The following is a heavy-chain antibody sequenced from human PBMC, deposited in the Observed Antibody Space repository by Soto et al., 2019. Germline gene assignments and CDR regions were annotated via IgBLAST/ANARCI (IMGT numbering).Heavy chain of an antibody. Sequence: GESLKISCKGSGYSFTSYWIGWVRQMPGKGLEWMGIIYPGDSDTRYSPSFQGQVTISADKSISTAYLQWSSLKASDTAMYYCARDMITFGGAISNYYYYGMDVWGQGTTVTVSS. J-gene: IGHJ6*02. V-gene: IGHV5-51*01. CDR1: GYSFTSYW. CDR3: ARDMITFGGAISNYYYYGMDV. CDR2: IYPGDSDT. D-gene: IGHD3-16*02.